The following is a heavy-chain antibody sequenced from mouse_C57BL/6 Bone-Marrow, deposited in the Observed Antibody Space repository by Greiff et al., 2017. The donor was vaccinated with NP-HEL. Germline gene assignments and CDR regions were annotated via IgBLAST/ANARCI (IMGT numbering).Heavy chain of an antibody. Sequence: QVQLKQPGAELVKPGASVKMSCKASGYTFTSYWITWVKQRPGQGLEWIGDIYPGSGCTNYNEKFKSKATLTVDTSSSTAAMQLSSLTAEDAAADYCARSVGGAWFDYWGQGTLVTVSA. CDR3: ARSVGGAWFDY. CDR2: IYPGSGCT. V-gene: IGHV1-55*01. J-gene: IGHJ3*01. D-gene: IGHD1-1*02. CDR1: GYTFTSYW.